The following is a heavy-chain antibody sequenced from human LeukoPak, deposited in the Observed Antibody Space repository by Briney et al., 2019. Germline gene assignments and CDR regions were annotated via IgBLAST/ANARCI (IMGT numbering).Heavy chain of an antibody. D-gene: IGHD2-2*01. CDR1: GYPFNNYD. CDR3: ARNMGDIVVVLDY. Sequence: ASVKVSCKASGYPFNNYDINWVRQATGQGLEWMGWMNPHSGKTGYAQNFQGRVTMTRDTSISTAYMELSSLRSEDTAVYYCARNMGDIVVVLDYWGQGTLVTVSS. V-gene: IGHV1-8*01. J-gene: IGHJ4*02. CDR2: MNPHSGKT.